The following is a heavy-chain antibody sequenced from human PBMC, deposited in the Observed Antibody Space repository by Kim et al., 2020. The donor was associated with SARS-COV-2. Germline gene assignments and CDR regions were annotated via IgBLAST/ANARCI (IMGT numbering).Heavy chain of an antibody. CDR3: ARDSSYSGSLGYGMDV. CDR1: GGSISSGGYY. J-gene: IGHJ6*02. V-gene: IGHV4-31*03. CDR2: IYYSGST. Sequence: SETLSLTCTVSGGSISSGGYYWSWIRQHPGKGLEWIGYIYYSGSTYYNPSLKSRVTISVDTSKNQFSLKLSSVTAADTAVYYCARDSSYSGSLGYGMDVWGQGTTVTVSS. D-gene: IGHD1-26*01.